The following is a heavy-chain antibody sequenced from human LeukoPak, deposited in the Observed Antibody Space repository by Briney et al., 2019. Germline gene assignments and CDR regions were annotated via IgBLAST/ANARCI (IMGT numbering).Heavy chain of an antibody. CDR1: GFTFSSYA. J-gene: IGHJ4*02. CDR2: IRYDGSNK. Sequence: GGSLRLSCAASGFTFSSYAMSWVRQAPGKGLEWVAFIRYDGSNKYYADSVKGRLTISRDNSKNTLYLQMNSLRAEDTAVYYCAKDGDYYGSGSYYDYWGQGTLVTVSS. CDR3: AKDGDYYGSGSYYDY. D-gene: IGHD3-10*01. V-gene: IGHV3-30*02.